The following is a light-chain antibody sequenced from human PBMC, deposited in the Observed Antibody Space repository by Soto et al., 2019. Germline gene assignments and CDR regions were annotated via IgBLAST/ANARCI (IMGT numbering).Light chain of an antibody. CDR2: LNSDGSH. V-gene: IGLV4-69*01. Sequence: QLVLTQSPSASASLGASVKVTCTLSSGHSTYAIAWHQQQPEKGPRYLMKLNSDGSHSKGDGIPDRFSGSSSEAERYLTISSLQSEDEADYYCQTWVGNDNVVFGGGTKLTVL. CDR3: QTWVGNDNVV. CDR1: SGHSTYA. J-gene: IGLJ2*01.